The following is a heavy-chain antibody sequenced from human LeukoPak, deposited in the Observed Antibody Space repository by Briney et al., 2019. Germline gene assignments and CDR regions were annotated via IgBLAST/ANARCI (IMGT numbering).Heavy chain of an antibody. CDR3: ARHSGYDYRSPLHFDY. CDR1: GGSISSSSYY. J-gene: IGHJ4*02. CDR2: IYYSGST. Sequence: SETLSLTCTVSGGSISSSSYYWGWIRQPPGNGLEWIGSIYYSGSTYYNPSLKSRVTISVDTSKNQFSLKLSSVTAADKAVYYCARHSGYDYRSPLHFDYWGQGTLVTVSS. D-gene: IGHD5-12*01. V-gene: IGHV4-39*01.